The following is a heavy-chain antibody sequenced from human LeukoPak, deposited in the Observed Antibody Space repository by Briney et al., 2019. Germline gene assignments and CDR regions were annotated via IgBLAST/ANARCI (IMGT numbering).Heavy chain of an antibody. J-gene: IGHJ4*02. D-gene: IGHD6-19*01. CDR2: GDYSGGT. CDR1: GDSFTSVTDY. Sequence: SETLSLTCTVSGDSFTSVTDYWAWLRQPPGKGLEWIASGDYSGGTYYNPSLESRVAISADMSKNQISLKLTSVTGADTAVYYCAGERGEEYSSGCYTTNYFYNWGQGIRVTVSS. V-gene: IGHV4-39*07. CDR3: AGERGEEYSSGCYTTNYFYN.